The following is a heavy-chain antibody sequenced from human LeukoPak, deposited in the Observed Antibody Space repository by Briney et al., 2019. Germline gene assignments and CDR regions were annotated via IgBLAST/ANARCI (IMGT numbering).Heavy chain of an antibody. Sequence: GGSLRLSCVVSGFAFRSYAMTWVRQAPGKGLEWVASIKEDGSEEHYVDSVKGRFTISRDNARNSVHVQMNSLRAEDTAVYFCARIRPGNYFDYWGQGALVTVSS. J-gene: IGHJ4*02. CDR3: ARIRPGNYFDY. D-gene: IGHD6-6*01. CDR2: IKEDGSEE. CDR1: GFAFRSYA. V-gene: IGHV3-7*01.